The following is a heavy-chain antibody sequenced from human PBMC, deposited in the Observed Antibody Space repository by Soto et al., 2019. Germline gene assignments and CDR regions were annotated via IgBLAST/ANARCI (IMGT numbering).Heavy chain of an antibody. CDR3: ATNVVVVAAAIDS. J-gene: IGHJ4*02. V-gene: IGHV3-21*01. Sequence: EVQLMESGGGLVKPGGSLRLSCAASGFTFSNYGMNWVRQAPGKGLEWVSSISTDSGYIYYADSVKGRFTISRDNAKNSLYLQMNSLRAEDTAIYYCATNVVVVAAAIDSWGQGTLVTVSS. D-gene: IGHD2-15*01. CDR2: ISTDSGYI. CDR1: GFTFSNYG.